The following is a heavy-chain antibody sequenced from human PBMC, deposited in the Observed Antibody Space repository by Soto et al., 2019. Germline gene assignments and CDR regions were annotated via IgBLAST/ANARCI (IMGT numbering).Heavy chain of an antibody. CDR1: GDSIRSYC. D-gene: IGHD3-3*01. J-gene: IGHJ4*02. CDR2: VYYGGST. CDR3: AGEGALATFGVV. V-gene: IGHV4-59*01. Sequence: KTSETLSLTCTVSGDSIRSYCWTWIRQPPGRGLEWIGHVYYGGSTNYNPSLQSRVTISLDTSKNQFSLRLTSMTAADAAVYYCAGEGALATFGVVWGQGTRVTVSS.